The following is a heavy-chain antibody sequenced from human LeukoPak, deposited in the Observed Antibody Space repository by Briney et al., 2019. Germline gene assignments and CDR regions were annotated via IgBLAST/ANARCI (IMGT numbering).Heavy chain of an antibody. CDR2: ISSSSGPI. D-gene: IGHD5-12*01. J-gene: IGHJ4*02. CDR3: ARDLLRVDSGYVHDY. V-gene: IGHV3-48*04. Sequence: PGGSLRLSCTASGFTFSSYSMNWVRQAPGKGLEWVSYISSSSGPIYYADSVKGRITISRDNAKNSLYLQMNSLRAEDTAVYYCARDLLRVDSGYVHDYWGQGTLVTVSS. CDR1: GFTFSSYS.